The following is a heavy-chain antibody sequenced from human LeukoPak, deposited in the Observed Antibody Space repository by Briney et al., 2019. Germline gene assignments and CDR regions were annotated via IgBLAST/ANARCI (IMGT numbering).Heavy chain of an antibody. CDR1: GFTFSSYA. V-gene: IGHV3-23*01. D-gene: IGHD3-22*01. Sequence: GGSLRLSCAAPGFTFSSYAMSWVRQAPGKGLEWVSAISGSGGSTYYADSVKGRFTISRDNSKNTLYLQMNSLRAEDTAVYYCAKWKITMIVVVIIPTCLDYWGQGTLVTVSS. CDR2: ISGSGGST. J-gene: IGHJ4*02. CDR3: AKWKITMIVVVIIPTCLDY.